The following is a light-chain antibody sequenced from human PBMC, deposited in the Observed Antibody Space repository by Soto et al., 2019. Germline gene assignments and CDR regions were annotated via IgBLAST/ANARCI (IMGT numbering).Light chain of an antibody. Sequence: DIRMTQSPSTLSASVGDRVTITCRASQSISNYLAWYQQKPGKAPKLLIYQASSLESGVPSRFSGSGSGTEFTLTISSVQPDDFATYYCQHYNTYSWFTFGPGTKVDIK. J-gene: IGKJ3*01. CDR3: QHYNTYSWFT. CDR2: QAS. V-gene: IGKV1-5*03. CDR1: QSISNY.